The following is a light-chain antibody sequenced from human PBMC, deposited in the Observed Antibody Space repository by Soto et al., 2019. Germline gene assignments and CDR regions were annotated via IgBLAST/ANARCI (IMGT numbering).Light chain of an antibody. CDR1: SSDVGGYTS. CDR2: EVR. V-gene: IGLV2-14*01. Sequence: QSALTQPPSLSGSPGQSITISCTGTSSDVGGYTSVSWYQQHPGKAPKLVIYEVRDRPSGVSSRFSGSKSGNTASLTISGLQAEDEADYYCSSYTSDSTYVFGTGTKLTVL. J-gene: IGLJ1*01. CDR3: SSYTSDSTYV.